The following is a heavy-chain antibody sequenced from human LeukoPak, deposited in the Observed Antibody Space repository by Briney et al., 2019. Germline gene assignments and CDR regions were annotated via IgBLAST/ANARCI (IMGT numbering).Heavy chain of an antibody. V-gene: IGHV3-48*03. CDR1: GFTFSSYE. CDR3: ARAQGYYPYYYYYMDV. CDR2: ISGSGSTI. J-gene: IGHJ6*03. Sequence: GGSLRLSCAASGFTFSSYEMNWVRQAPGKGLEWVSYISGSGSTIYYADSVKGRFTISRDNAKNSLYLQMNSLRAEDTAVYYCARAQGYYPYYYYYMDVWGKGTTVTISS. D-gene: IGHD3-22*01.